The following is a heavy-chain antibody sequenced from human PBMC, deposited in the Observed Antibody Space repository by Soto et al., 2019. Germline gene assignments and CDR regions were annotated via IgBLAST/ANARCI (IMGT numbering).Heavy chain of an antibody. CDR2: IYYSGST. V-gene: IGHV4-39*01. CDR3: ARGEGYIAEAGMNIDY. CDR1: GCSISSSSYY. Sequence: SETLSLTCTFSGCSISSSSYYWGWIRQPPGKGLEWIGSIYYSGSTYYNPSLKSRVTISVDTSKNQFSLKLSSVTAADTAVYYCARGEGYIAEAGMNIDYWGQGTLVTVSS. D-gene: IGHD6-13*01. J-gene: IGHJ4*02.